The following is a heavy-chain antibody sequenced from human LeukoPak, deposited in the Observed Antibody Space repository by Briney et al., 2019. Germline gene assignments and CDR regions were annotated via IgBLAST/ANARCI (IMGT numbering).Heavy chain of an antibody. CDR3: AKAASGNWNDVSDY. J-gene: IGHJ4*02. D-gene: IGHD1-20*01. V-gene: IGHV3-30*18. CDR1: GFTFSSYG. CDR2: ISYDGGNI. Sequence: GGSLRLSCAASGFTFSSYGMHWVRQAPGKGLEWVAVISYDGGNIYYADSVKGRFTISRDNSKNTLYLQMNSLRAEDTAVYYCAKAASGNWNDVSDYWGQGTLVTVSS.